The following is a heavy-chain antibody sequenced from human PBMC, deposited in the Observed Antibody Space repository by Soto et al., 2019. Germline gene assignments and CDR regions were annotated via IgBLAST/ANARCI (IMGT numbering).Heavy chain of an antibody. J-gene: IGHJ6*02. D-gene: IGHD4-17*01. CDR3: ARDLKTRETTTNYGMDV. Sequence: QVQLVQSGAEVKKPGSSVKVSCKASGGTFSSYTISWVRQAPGQGLEWMGRIIPILGIANYAQKFQGRVTITAXXSXSXGYIELSSLRSEDTAVYYCARDLKTRETTTNYGMDVWGQGTTVTVSS. V-gene: IGHV1-69*08. CDR1: GGTFSSYT. CDR2: IIPILGIA.